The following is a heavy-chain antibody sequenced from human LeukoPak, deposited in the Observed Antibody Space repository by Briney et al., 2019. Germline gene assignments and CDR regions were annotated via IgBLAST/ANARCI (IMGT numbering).Heavy chain of an antibody. V-gene: IGHV3-23*01. Sequence: PGGSLRLSCAASGFTFSSYAMSWVRQTPGKGLEWVSAISGSGGSTYYADSVKGRFTISRDNSKNTLYLQMSSLRAEDTAVYYCAKDLRWSGSYYEYYYYYYMDVWGKGTTVTVSS. J-gene: IGHJ6*03. CDR2: ISGSGGST. CDR3: AKDLRWSGSYYEYYYYYYMDV. CDR1: GFTFSSYA. D-gene: IGHD3-10*01.